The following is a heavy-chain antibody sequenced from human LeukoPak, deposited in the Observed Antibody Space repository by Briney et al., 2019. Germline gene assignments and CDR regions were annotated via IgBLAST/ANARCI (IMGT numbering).Heavy chain of an antibody. Sequence: GESLKISCKGSGYSFTSYWIGWVRQMPGKGLEWMGVIYPGDSDTRYSPPFQGQVTISADKSISTAYLQWSSLKASDTAMYYCARPRCSGGSCTTPNWFDPWGQGTLVTVSS. CDR1: GYSFTSYW. D-gene: IGHD2-15*01. CDR2: IYPGDSDT. J-gene: IGHJ5*02. CDR3: ARPRCSGGSCTTPNWFDP. V-gene: IGHV5-51*01.